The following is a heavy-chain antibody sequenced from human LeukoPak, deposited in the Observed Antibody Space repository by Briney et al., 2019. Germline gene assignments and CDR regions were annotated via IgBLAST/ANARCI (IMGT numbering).Heavy chain of an antibody. Sequence: PSETLSLTCTVSGGSISSGGYYWSWIRQHPGKGLEWIGYIYYSGSTYYNPSLKSRVTISVDTSKNQFSLKLSSVTAADTAVYYCARVCEVVAASLNWFDPWGQGTLVTVSS. CDR3: ARVCEVVAASLNWFDP. J-gene: IGHJ5*02. D-gene: IGHD2-15*01. V-gene: IGHV4-31*03. CDR1: GGSISSGGYY. CDR2: IYYSGST.